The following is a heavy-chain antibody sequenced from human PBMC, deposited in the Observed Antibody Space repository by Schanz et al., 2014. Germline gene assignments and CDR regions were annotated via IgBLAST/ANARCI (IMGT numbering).Heavy chain of an antibody. D-gene: IGHD2-15*01. CDR1: GFSFSSYA. Sequence: EVQLLESGGGLVQPGGSLRLSCATSGFSFSSYAMSWVRQAPGKGLEWVSGITGASDHIYYADSVKGRFTISRDNSKNTLYLQMNSLRAEDTAVYYCAKAPREYCNYDNCPNWFDSWGQGTLVTASS. CDR2: ITGASDHI. V-gene: IGHV3-23*01. J-gene: IGHJ5*01. CDR3: AKAPREYCNYDNCPNWFDS.